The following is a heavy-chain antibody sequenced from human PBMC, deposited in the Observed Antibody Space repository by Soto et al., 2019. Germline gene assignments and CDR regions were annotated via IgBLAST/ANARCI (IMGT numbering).Heavy chain of an antibody. D-gene: IGHD6-13*01. V-gene: IGHV3-23*01. CDR1: GFTFSSYA. J-gene: IGHJ4*02. CDR3: AKDYSSSGSTFVFDY. CDR2: ISGRGDST. Sequence: PGGSLRLSCAASGFTFSSYAMSWVRQAPGEGLEWVTIISGRGDSTYYADSVKGRLTISRDNSKNTLYLQMNSLRAEDAAVFYCAKDYSSSGSTFVFDYWGLGT.